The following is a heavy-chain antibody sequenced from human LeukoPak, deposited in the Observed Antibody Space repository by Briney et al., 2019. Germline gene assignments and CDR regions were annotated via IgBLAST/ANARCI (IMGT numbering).Heavy chain of an antibody. D-gene: IGHD3-22*01. J-gene: IGHJ4*02. CDR3: AREVYDSSGYYRTFDY. CDR2: IWYDGSNK. Sequence: GGSLRLSCAASGFTFSSYGMHWVRQAPGKGLEWVAVIWYDGSNKYYADSVKGRFTISRDNSKNTLYLQMNSLRAEDTAVYYCAREVYDSSGYYRTFDYWGQGTLVTVSS. CDR1: GFTFSSYG. V-gene: IGHV3-33*01.